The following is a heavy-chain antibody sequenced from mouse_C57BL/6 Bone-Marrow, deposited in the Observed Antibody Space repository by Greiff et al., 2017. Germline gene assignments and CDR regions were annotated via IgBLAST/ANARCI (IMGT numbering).Heavy chain of an antibody. Sequence: EVKLVESGGGLVQPGGSLRLSCATSGFTFSDFYMEWVRQPPGKRLEWIAARRNKANDYTTEYSASVKGRFIVSRDTSQSILYLQMNALRAEDTAIYYCARDALGAYWGQGTLVTVSA. D-gene: IGHD4-1*01. CDR1: GFTFSDFY. V-gene: IGHV7-1*02. CDR3: ARDALGAY. J-gene: IGHJ3*01. CDR2: RRNKANDYTT.